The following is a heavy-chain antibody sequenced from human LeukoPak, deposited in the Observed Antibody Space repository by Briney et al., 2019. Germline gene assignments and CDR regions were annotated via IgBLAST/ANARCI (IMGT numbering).Heavy chain of an antibody. J-gene: IGHJ3*02. Sequence: GASVKVSCKASGGTFSSYAISWVRQAPGQGLEWMGGIIPIFGTGNYAQKFQGRVTITADKSTSTAYMELSSLRSEDTAVYYCARTGTYDAFDIWGQGTMVTVSS. CDR3: ARTGTYDAFDI. D-gene: IGHD1/OR15-1a*01. CDR2: IIPIFGTG. CDR1: GGTFSSYA. V-gene: IGHV1-69*06.